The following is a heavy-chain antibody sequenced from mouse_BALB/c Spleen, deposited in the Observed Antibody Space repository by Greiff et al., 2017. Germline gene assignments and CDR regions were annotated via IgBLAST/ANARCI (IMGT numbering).Heavy chain of an antibody. D-gene: IGHD4-1*01. CDR3: ARNWDEGAY. CDR2: ISSGSSTI. V-gene: IGHV5-17*02. J-gene: IGHJ3*01. CDR1: GFTFSSFG. Sequence: DVQLVESGGGLVQPGGSRKLSCAASGFTFSSFGMHWVRQAPEKGLEWVAYISSGSSTIYYADTVKGRFTISRDNPKNTLFLQMTSLRSEDTAMYYCARNWDEGAYWGQGTLVTVSA.